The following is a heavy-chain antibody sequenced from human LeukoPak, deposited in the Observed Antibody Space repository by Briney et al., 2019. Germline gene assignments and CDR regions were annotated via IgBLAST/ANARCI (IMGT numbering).Heavy chain of an antibody. CDR2: ISYDGSNK. CDR3: AKGQRGLYSYYGMDV. J-gene: IGHJ6*02. D-gene: IGHD2-8*01. V-gene: IGHV3-30*18. CDR1: GLTFSSYG. Sequence: GGSLRLSCAASGLTFSSYGMHWVRQAPGKGLEWVAVISYDGSNKYYADSVKGRFTISRDNSKNTLYLQMNSLRAEDTAVYYCAKGQRGLYSYYGMDVWGQGTTVTVSS.